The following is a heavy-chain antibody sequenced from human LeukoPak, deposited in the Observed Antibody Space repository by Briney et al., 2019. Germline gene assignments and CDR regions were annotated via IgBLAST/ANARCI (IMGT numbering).Heavy chain of an antibody. Sequence: GGTLRLSCAASGFTFSNFGMSWVRQAPGKGLEWVSVISGSGGSTYYADSVKGRFTICRDNSKNTLYLQMNSLRADDTAVYYCANLYGSGSYYSRDDYWGQGTLVTVSS. V-gene: IGHV3-23*01. CDR2: ISGSGGST. D-gene: IGHD3-10*01. J-gene: IGHJ4*02. CDR1: GFTFSNFG. CDR3: ANLYGSGSYYSRDDY.